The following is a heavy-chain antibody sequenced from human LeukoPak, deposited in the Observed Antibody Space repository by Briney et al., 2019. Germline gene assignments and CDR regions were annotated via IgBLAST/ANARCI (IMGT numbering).Heavy chain of an antibody. CDR1: GGTLGNST. CDR2: IIPIFSTP. V-gene: IGHV1-69*05. CDR3: AREVLLEGTADAFDV. D-gene: IGHD1-1*01. J-gene: IGHJ3*01. Sequence: SVKVSCKASGGTLGNSTISWVRLAPGQGLEWMGGIIPIFSTPNYAQKFQDRVTITTDESTDTAYMELTSLNSEDTAIYFCAREVLLEGTADAFDVWGQGTMVTVSS.